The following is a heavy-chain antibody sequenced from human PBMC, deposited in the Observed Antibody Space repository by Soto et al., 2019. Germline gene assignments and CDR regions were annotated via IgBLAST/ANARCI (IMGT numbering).Heavy chain of an antibody. CDR3: ERILIAALTPLHHGSEYYFDF. D-gene: IGHD6-13*01. CDR1: GVSVSTGGGC. V-gene: IGHV2-70*01. CDR2: IDWDDDK. Sequence: SGHSLVHPTRTRTLTCTFPGVSVSTGGGCGSGIRQPPGKAREWLALIDWDDDKYYSTSLKTRLTISKDTSKNQGVLTMTNMDPADTATYYCERILIAALTPLHHGSEYYFDFWGQGTLVTVSS. J-gene: IGHJ4*02.